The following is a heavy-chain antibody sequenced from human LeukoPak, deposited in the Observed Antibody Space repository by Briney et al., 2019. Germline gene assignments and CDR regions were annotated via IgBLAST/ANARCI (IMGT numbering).Heavy chain of an antibody. J-gene: IGHJ4*02. CDR2: IYYSGST. CDR3: ARLPYCGGDCYADY. CDR1: GGSISSSNYY. V-gene: IGHV4-39*01. Sequence: PSETLSLTCTVSGGSISSSNYYWGWIRQPPGKGLEWIGSIYYSGSTYNNPSLKSRVTISVDTSKNQFSLKLSSVTAADTAVYYCARLPYCGGDCYADYWGQGTLVTASS. D-gene: IGHD2-21*01.